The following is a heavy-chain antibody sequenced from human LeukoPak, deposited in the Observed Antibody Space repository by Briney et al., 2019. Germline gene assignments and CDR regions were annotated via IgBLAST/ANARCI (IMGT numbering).Heavy chain of an antibody. CDR1: GGSISSYY. V-gene: IGHV4-59*01. J-gene: IGHJ4*02. Sequence: PSETLSLPCTVSGGSISSYYWSWIRQPPGKGLEWIGFIDSSGSTNYNSSLKSRVTISVDTSKNQFSLKLSSVTAADTAVYYCARIKVGATVDYWGQGTLVTVSS. CDR3: ARIKVGATVDY. CDR2: IDSSGST. D-gene: IGHD1-26*01.